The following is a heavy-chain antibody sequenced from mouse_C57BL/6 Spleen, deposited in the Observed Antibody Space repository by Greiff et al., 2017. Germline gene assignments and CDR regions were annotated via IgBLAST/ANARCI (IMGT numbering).Heavy chain of an antibody. D-gene: IGHD1-1*01. J-gene: IGHJ1*03. Sequence: QVHVKQPGAELVKPGASVKVSCKASGYTFTSYWMHWVKQRPGQGLEWIGRIHPSDSDTNYNQKFKGKATLTVDKSYSTAYMQLSSLTSEDSAVYYCAIGCDLILRQSFDVWGTGTTVTVSS. CDR2: IHPSDSDT. V-gene: IGHV1-74*01. CDR1: GYTFTSYW. CDR3: AIGCDLILRQSFDV.